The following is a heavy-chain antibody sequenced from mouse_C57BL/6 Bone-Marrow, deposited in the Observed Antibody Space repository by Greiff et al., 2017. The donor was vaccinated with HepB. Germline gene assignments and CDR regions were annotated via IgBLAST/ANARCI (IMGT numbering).Heavy chain of an antibody. CDR3: ATFITTVVADWYFDV. CDR1: GYTFTSYW. V-gene: IGHV1-74*01. Sequence: QVQLQQPGAELVKPGASVKVSCKASGYTFTSYWMHWVKQRPGQGLEWIGRIHPSDSDTNYNQKFKGKSTLTVDKSSSTAYMQLSSLTSEDSAVYYCATFITTVVADWYFDVWGTGTTVTVSS. J-gene: IGHJ1*03. D-gene: IGHD1-1*01. CDR2: IHPSDSDT.